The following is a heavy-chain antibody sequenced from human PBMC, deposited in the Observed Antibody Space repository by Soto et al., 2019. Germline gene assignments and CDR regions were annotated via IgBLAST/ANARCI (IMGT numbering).Heavy chain of an antibody. CDR2: IKKDGTEK. D-gene: IGHD3-9*01. CDR1: GFTFSGYW. CDR3: ARGPSYSDYSNDWFFDS. J-gene: IGHJ4*02. Sequence: LRLSCAASGFTFSGYWMTWVRQASGKGLEWVADIKKDGTEKYYVDSVKGRFTISRDNDKKSVHLQMNGLTVEDTAVYRCARGPSYSDYSNDWFFDSWGQGALVTVSS. V-gene: IGHV3-7*03.